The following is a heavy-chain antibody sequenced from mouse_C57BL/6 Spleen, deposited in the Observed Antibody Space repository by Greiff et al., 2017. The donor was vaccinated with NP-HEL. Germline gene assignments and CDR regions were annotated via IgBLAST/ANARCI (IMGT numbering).Heavy chain of an antibody. CDR2: IYPRSGNT. CDR3: ARDSSGYGAMDY. D-gene: IGHD3-2*02. J-gene: IGHJ4*01. CDR1: GYTFTSYG. V-gene: IGHV1-81*01. Sequence: VQLQQSGAELARPGASVKLSCKASGYTFTSYGISWVKQRTGQGLEWIGEIYPRSGNTYYNEKFKGKATLTADKSSSTAYMELRSLTSEDSAVDFCARDSSGYGAMDYWGQGTSVTVSS.